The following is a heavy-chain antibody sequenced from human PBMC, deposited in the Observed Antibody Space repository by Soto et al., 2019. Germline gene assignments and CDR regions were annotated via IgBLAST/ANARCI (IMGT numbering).Heavy chain of an antibody. J-gene: IGHJ4*02. Sequence: ASVKVSCKASGYTFTSYDINWVRQATGQGLEWMGWMNPNSGNTGYAQKFQGRVTMTRNTSISTAYMELSSLRSEDTAVYYCAIQSPYSSSWYFSKQAGYFDYWGQGTLVTVSS. D-gene: IGHD6-13*01. V-gene: IGHV1-8*01. CDR1: GYTFTSYD. CDR3: AIQSPYSSSWYFSKQAGYFDY. CDR2: MNPNSGNT.